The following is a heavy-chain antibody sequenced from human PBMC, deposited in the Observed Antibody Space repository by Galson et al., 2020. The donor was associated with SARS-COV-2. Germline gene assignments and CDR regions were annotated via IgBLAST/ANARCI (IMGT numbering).Heavy chain of an antibody. D-gene: IGHD3-16*01. V-gene: IGHV3-9*01. Sequence: GGSLRLSCAGSGFSFGDYAMHWVRQVPGKGLEWVMGISWDSGSRAYVNSVEGRFAISRSNAKKSLYLQMDSLRPEDTALYYCAKDVGMTLGEGAFDSWGQGTLVTVSS. CDR1: GFSFGDYA. CDR2: ISWDSGSR. J-gene: IGHJ4*02. CDR3: AKDVGMTLGEGAFDS.